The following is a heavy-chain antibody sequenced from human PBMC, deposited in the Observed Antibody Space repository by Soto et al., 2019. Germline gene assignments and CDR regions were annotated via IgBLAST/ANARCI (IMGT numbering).Heavy chain of an antibody. CDR3: AREKWEPRGYHFDY. CDR1: GGSISSYY. J-gene: IGHJ4*02. CDR2: IYYSGST. V-gene: IGHV4-59*01. Sequence: SETLSLTCTVSGGSISSYYWSWIRQPPGKGLEWIGYIYYSGSTSYNPSLKSRVTISVDTSKNQSSLKLSSVTAADTAVYYCAREKWEPRGYHFDYWGQGTLVTVYS. D-gene: IGHD1-26*01.